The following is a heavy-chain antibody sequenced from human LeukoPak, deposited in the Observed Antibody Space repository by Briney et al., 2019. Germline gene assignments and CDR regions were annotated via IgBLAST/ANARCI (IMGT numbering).Heavy chain of an antibody. V-gene: IGHV3-23*01. CDR1: GFTFDDFA. CDR2: IIGSGGST. Sequence: GGSLRLSCAASGFTFDDFAMSWVRQAPGKGLEWVSAIIGSGGSTYYADSVKGRFTISRDNSKNTLYLQMNSLRAEDTAVYYCAKDKAQYSSVRGAFDIWGQGTMVTVSS. D-gene: IGHD6-25*01. CDR3: AKDKAQYSSVRGAFDI. J-gene: IGHJ3*02.